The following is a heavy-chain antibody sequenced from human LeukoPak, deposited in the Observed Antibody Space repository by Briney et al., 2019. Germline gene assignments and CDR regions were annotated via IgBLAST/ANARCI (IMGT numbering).Heavy chain of an antibody. V-gene: IGHV3-30*18. D-gene: IGHD6-19*01. Sequence: PGRSLRLPCAASGFTFSSCGMHWVRQAPGKGLEWVTFISYDGGNKDYADSVKGRFTISRDNSKNTLYLQMNSLRPEDTAVYYCAKDSLSYSSGWYNLGYFDCWGQGSLVTVSS. CDR2: ISYDGGNK. J-gene: IGHJ4*02. CDR1: GFTFSSCG. CDR3: AKDSLSYSSGWYNLGYFDC.